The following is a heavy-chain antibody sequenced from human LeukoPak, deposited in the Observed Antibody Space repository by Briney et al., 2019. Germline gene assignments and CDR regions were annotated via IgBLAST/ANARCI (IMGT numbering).Heavy chain of an antibody. CDR1: GYTFTGYS. CDR3: ASIEMATPYFDR. J-gene: IGHJ4*02. V-gene: IGHV1-2*02. Sequence: ASVKVSCKASGYTFTGYSMHWVRQAPGQGLEWMGWINPNSGGTDYAQKFQGRVTLTRDTSISTAYMELSRLRSDDTAMYYCASIEMATPYFDRWGQGTLVTISS. D-gene: IGHD5-24*01. CDR2: INPNSGGT.